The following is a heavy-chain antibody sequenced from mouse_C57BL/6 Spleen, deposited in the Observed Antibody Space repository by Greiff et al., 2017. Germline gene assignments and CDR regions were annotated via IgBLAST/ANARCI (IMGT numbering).Heavy chain of an antibody. Sequence: LQESGAELVRPGASVTLSCKASGYTFTDYEMHWVKQTPVHGLEWIGAIDPETGGTAYNQKFKGKAILTADKSSSTAYMELRSLTSEDSAVYYCTRIGFYYYGSSSLAYWGQGTLVTVSA. J-gene: IGHJ3*01. V-gene: IGHV1-15*01. CDR1: GYTFTDYE. D-gene: IGHD1-1*01. CDR3: TRIGFYYYGSSSLAY. CDR2: IDPETGGT.